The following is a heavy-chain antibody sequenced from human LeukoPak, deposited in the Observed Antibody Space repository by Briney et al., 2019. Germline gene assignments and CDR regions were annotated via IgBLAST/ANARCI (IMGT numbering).Heavy chain of an antibody. CDR3: AKDEATSGGGLAS. CDR2: MYTGGTT. V-gene: IGHV3-53*01. J-gene: IGHJ4*02. Sequence: PGGSLRLSCAASGFTVSGTHMSWVRQAPGKGLEWVSAMYTGGTTYYEDSVKGRFTISRDNSRNTLFLHMNSLRADDTAVYYCAKDEATSGGGLASWGQGTLVTVSS. CDR1: GFTVSGTH. D-gene: IGHD3-16*01.